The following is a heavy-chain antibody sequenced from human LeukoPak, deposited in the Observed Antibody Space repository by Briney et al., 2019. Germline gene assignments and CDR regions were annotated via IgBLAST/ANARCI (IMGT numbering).Heavy chain of an antibody. D-gene: IGHD5-18*01. CDR2: ISYDGSNK. CDR3: AREGDTALDY. Sequence: GGSLRLSCAASGFTFSSYAMHWDRQAPGKGLEWVAVISYDGSNKYYADSVKGRFTISRDNSKNTLYLQMNSLRAEDTAVYYCAREGDTALDYWGQGTLVTVSS. J-gene: IGHJ4*02. CDR1: GFTFSSYA. V-gene: IGHV3-30-3*01.